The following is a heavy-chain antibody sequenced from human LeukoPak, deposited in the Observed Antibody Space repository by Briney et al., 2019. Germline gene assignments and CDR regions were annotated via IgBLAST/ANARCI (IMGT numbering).Heavy chain of an antibody. J-gene: IGHJ6*02. V-gene: IGHV4-34*01. CDR1: GGSFSGYY. CDR2: INHSGST. Sequence: SETLSLTCAVYGGSFSGYYWSWIRQPPGKGLVWIGEINHSGSTNYNPSLKSRVTISVDTSKNQFSLKLSSVTAADTAVYYCARGRSMDVWGQGTTATVSS. CDR3: ARGRSMDV.